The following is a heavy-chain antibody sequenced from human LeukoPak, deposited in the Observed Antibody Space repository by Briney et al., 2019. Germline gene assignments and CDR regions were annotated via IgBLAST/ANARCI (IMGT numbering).Heavy chain of an antibody. V-gene: IGHV3-21*01. D-gene: IGHD3-10*01. CDR1: GFTFSSYS. J-gene: IGHJ6*03. Sequence: GGSLRLSCAASGFTFSSYSMNWVRQAPGKGLEWVSSISSSSSYIYYADSVKGRFTISRDNAKNSLYLQMNSLRAEDTAVYYCARVTRNYYYMDVWGKGTTVTISS. CDR2: ISSSSSYI. CDR3: ARVTRNYYYMDV.